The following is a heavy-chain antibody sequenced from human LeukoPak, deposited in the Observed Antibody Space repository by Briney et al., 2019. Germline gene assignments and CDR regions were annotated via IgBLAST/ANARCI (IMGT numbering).Heavy chain of an antibody. D-gene: IGHD5-12*01. CDR2: IKQDGSEK. Sequence: GGSLRLSRAASGFTFSSYWMSWVRQAPGKGLEWVANIKQDGSEKYYVDSVKGRFTISRDNAKNSLYLQMNSLRAEDTAVYYCARGRGGYAKYYFDYWGQGTLVTVSS. V-gene: IGHV3-7*01. CDR3: ARGRGGYAKYYFDY. CDR1: GFTFSSYW. J-gene: IGHJ4*02.